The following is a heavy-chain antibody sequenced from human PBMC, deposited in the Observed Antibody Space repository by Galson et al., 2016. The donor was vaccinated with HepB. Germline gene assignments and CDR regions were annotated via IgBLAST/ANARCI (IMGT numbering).Heavy chain of an antibody. V-gene: IGHV3-33*08. D-gene: IGHD6-25*01. J-gene: IGHJ4*02. CDR1: GFAFSGSA. CDR3: AREHPGIAAAILDY. Sequence: SLRLSCAASGFAFSGSAMHWVRQAPGKGLEWLALIWYDGSNDYYADSVKGRFTISRGNSKNTLYLQLNSLRAEDTAVYYCAREHPGIAAAILDYWGQGTLVTVST. CDR2: IWYDGSND.